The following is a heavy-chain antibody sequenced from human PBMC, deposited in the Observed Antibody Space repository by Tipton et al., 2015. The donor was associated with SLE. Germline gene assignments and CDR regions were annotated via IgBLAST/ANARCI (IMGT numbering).Heavy chain of an antibody. CDR1: GFTFSSYAMH. Sequence: LRLSCAASGFTFSSYAMHWVRQPPGKGLEWIGYIYYSGSTYYNPSLKSRVTISVDTSKNQFSLKLSSVTAADTAVYYCARQYSSNGMDVWGKGTTVTVSS. CDR3: ARQYSSNGMDV. CDR2: IYYSGST. J-gene: IGHJ6*04. V-gene: IGHV4-30-4*01. D-gene: IGHD6-13*01.